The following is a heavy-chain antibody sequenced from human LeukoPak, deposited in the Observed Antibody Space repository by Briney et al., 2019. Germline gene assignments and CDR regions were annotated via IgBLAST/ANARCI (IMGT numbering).Heavy chain of an antibody. V-gene: IGHV4-38-2*02. J-gene: IGHJ3*02. CDR3: AREVGWLHPEGAFDI. D-gene: IGHD5-12*01. CDR1: GYSISSGFH. CDR2: IYHNGST. Sequence: SETLSLTCTVSGYSISSGFHWGWIRQPPGKGLEWIGNIYHNGSTYYNPSLKGRVTMSVDTSKNHFSLKLGSVTAADTAVYYCAREVGWLHPEGAFDIWGQGTMVTVSS.